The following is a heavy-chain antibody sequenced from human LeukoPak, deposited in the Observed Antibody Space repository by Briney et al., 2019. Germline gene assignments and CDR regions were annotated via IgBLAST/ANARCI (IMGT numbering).Heavy chain of an antibody. CDR2: ITDSGSTI. CDR3: AKEGRYCSGGSCYPRARYYYYYYMDV. CDR1: GFTFSSYE. D-gene: IGHD2-15*01. Sequence: GGSLRLSCAASGFTFSSYEMNWVRQAPGKGLEWVSYITDSGSTIYYADSVKGRFTISRDNAKNSLYLQMNSLRAEDTAVYYCAKEGRYCSGGSCYPRARYYYYYYMDVWGKGTTVTISS. J-gene: IGHJ6*03. V-gene: IGHV3-48*03.